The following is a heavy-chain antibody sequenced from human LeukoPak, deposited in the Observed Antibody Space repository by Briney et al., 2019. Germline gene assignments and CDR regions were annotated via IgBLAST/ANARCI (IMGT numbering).Heavy chain of an antibody. CDR3: AKDIQLST. CDR2: IGTIGYST. J-gene: IGHJ3*01. V-gene: IGHV3-23*01. D-gene: IGHD5-24*01. CDR1: GFSFSSAA. Sequence: GGSLRLSCAASGFSFSSAAMTWVRQARGKGLEWVSLIGTIGYSTYYADSVKGRFTISRDNSKNTLSLQMNSLRVEDTAIYYCAKDIQLSTWGLGTMVTVSS.